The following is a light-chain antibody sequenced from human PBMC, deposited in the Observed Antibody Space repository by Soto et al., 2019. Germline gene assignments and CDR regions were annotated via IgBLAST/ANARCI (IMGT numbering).Light chain of an antibody. V-gene: IGLV2-14*01. CDR1: SSDVGDYNY. J-gene: IGLJ1*01. Sequence: QSALTQPASVSGSPGQSITISCTGSSSDVGDYNYVSWYQQHPGKAPQLMIYEVSNRPSGVSNRFSGSKSGNTASLTISGLQAEDEADYYCSSYTSSSTDVFGTGTKVTVL. CDR2: EVS. CDR3: SSYTSSSTDV.